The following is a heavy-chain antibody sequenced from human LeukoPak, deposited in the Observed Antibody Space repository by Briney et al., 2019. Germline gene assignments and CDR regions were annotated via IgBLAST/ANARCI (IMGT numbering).Heavy chain of an antibody. CDR3: ARGWGSNVYASAFDV. D-gene: IGHD3-16*01. Sequence: QPGRSLRLSCAASGFTFSSYGMHWVRQAPGKGLEWVAVISYDGSNKYYADSVKGRFTISRDNPKNTLYLQMNDLRAEDTAMYYCARGWGSNVYASAFDVWGQGTMVTVSS. V-gene: IGHV3-30*03. CDR2: ISYDGSNK. J-gene: IGHJ3*01. CDR1: GFTFSSYG.